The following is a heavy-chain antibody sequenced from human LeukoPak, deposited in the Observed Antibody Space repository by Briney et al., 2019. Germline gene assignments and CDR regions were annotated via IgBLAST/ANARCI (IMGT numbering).Heavy chain of an antibody. D-gene: IGHD2-2*01. V-gene: IGHV4-4*07. CDR1: GGSISSYY. CDR3: ARHLRQGVVPAAISDSRVYYYYMDV. CDR2: IYTSGST. Sequence: SETLSLTCTVSGGSISSYYWSWIRQPAGKGLEWIGRIYTSGSTNYNPSLKSRVTMSVDTSKNQFSLKLSSVTAADTAVYYCARHLRQGVVPAAISDSRVYYYYMDVWGKGTTVTISS. J-gene: IGHJ6*03.